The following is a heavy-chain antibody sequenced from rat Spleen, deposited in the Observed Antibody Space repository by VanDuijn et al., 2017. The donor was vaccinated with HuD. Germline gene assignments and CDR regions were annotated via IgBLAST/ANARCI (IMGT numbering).Heavy chain of an antibody. CDR1: GFTFSDYY. CDR3: TTEGYYYAFDY. D-gene: IGHD1-4*01. V-gene: IGHV5-20*01. J-gene: IGHJ2*01. CDR2: ISYDGSST. Sequence: EVQLVESGGGLVQPGRSMKLSCAASGFTFSDYYMAWVRQAPTKGLEWVASISYDGSSTYYRDSVKGRFTISRDNAKSTLYLQMDSLRSEDTATYYCTTEGYYYAFDYWGQGVMVTVSS.